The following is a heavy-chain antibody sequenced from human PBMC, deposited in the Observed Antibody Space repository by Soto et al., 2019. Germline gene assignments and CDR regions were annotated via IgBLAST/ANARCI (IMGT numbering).Heavy chain of an antibody. D-gene: IGHD3-16*02. Sequence: PGGSLRLSCAASGFTFTRYSMNWVRQAPGKGLEWVSSISSTTNYIYYADSMKGRFTVSRDNAKNSVYLDMNSLSAEDTAVYYCARCHYDYVWGSYRQGGMDVWGQGTTVTVSS. CDR2: ISSTTNYI. CDR1: GFTFTRYS. V-gene: IGHV3-21*04. CDR3: ARCHYDYVWGSYRQGGMDV. J-gene: IGHJ6*02.